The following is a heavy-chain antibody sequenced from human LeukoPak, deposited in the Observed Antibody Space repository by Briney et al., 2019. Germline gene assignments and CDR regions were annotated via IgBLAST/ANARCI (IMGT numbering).Heavy chain of an antibody. V-gene: IGHV3-23*01. Sequence: GGSLRLSCAASGFTFSSYAMSWVRQAPGKGLEWVSTISGSGSTTYFADSVKGRFTISRDNSMNTLYLQMSSLRAEDTAVYYCARNPGRAAAVTLTYWGQGILVTVSS. CDR1: GFTFSSYA. J-gene: IGHJ4*02. CDR3: ARNPGRAAAVTLTY. D-gene: IGHD6-13*01. CDR2: ISGSGSTT.